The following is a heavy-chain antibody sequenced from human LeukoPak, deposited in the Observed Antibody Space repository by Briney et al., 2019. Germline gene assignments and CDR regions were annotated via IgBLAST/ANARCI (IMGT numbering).Heavy chain of an antibody. CDR1: GFTFIASA. D-gene: IGHD3-10*01. J-gene: IGHJ4*02. CDR3: TRGDVTHFDY. V-gene: IGHV3-73*01. Sequence: GRSLRLSCAASGFTFIASAVHWVRHASGKGREWVGRIISKVYSYATMYGESVKGRFTISRDDSKKAAYLQMNSLKTEDTAVYYCTRGDVTHFDYWGQGTLVTVSS. CDR2: IISKVYSYAT.